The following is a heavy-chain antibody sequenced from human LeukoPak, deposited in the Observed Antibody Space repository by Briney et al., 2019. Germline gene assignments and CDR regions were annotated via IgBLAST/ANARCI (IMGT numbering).Heavy chain of an antibody. Sequence: GGSLRLSCAASGFTFGNYAMGWVRQAPGKGLEWVSDISGSGSKTYYADSVKGRFTISRDNSRNTLYLQMNSLRAEDTALFCCAKHSHGYHEAIESWGQGTLVTVSS. D-gene: IGHD3-22*01. V-gene: IGHV3-23*01. J-gene: IGHJ4*02. CDR1: GFTFGNYA. CDR3: AKHSHGYHEAIES. CDR2: ISGSGSKT.